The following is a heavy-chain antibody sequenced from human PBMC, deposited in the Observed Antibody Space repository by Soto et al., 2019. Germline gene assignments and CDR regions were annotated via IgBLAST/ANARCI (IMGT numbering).Heavy chain of an antibody. J-gene: IGHJ6*02. CDR1: GFSFSTYA. Sequence: QVQLVESGGGVVQPGRSLRLSCAASGFSFSTYAMHWVRQAPGKGLEWVAVISDDGSNKYYADSARGRFTISRDKSKKSLYLQMNSLRAEDTAVYYCAKETTVTTFLGYFYYYGMDVWGQGTTVTVSS. CDR3: AKETTVTTFLGYFYYYGMDV. D-gene: IGHD4-17*01. CDR2: ISDDGSNK. V-gene: IGHV3-30*18.